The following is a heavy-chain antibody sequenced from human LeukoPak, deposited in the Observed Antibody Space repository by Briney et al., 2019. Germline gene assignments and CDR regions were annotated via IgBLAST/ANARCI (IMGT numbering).Heavy chain of an antibody. CDR1: GFTFSSYA. CDR2: ISYDGSNK. CDR3: ARDKGKQLAPGDY. D-gene: IGHD6-6*01. V-gene: IGHV3-30-3*01. Sequence: GGSLRLSCAASGFTFSSYAMHWVRQAPGKGLEWAAVISYDGSNKYYADSVKGRFTISRDNSKNTLYLQMNSLRAEDTAVYYCARDKGKQLAPGDYWGQGTLVTVSS. J-gene: IGHJ4*02.